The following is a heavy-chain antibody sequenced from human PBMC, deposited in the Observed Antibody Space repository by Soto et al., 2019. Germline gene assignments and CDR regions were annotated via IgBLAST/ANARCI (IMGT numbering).Heavy chain of an antibody. V-gene: IGHV3-23*01. CDR3: AKAPLAFDI. J-gene: IGHJ3*02. Sequence: EVQVLESGGGLVQSGGSLRLSCAVSGFSVSDSTMSWVRQAQGKGLEWVSSITASGAVTYYTDSVKARFTVSRDTSKDTVYLQMEGLRVEDTALYYCAKAPLAFDIWGQGTLVAVSS. CDR1: GFSVSDST. CDR2: ITASGAVT.